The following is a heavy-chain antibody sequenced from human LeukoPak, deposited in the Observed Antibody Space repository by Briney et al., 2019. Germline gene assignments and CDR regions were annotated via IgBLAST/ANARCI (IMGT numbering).Heavy chain of an antibody. V-gene: IGHV4-59*08. CDR2: IYYSGST. CDR1: GGSISSYY. D-gene: IGHD2-15*01. CDR3: ARHPGSRYFDY. Sequence: SETLSLTCTVSGGSISSYYWSWIRQPPGKGLEWIGYIYYSGSTNYNPSLKSRVTISVDTSKNQFSLMLSSVTAADTAVYYCARHPGSRYFDYWGQGTLVTVSS. J-gene: IGHJ4*02.